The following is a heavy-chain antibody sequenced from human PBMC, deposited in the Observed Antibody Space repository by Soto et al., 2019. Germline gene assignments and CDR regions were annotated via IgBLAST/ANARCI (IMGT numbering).Heavy chain of an antibody. CDR2: IYHSGST. CDR1: GGSISGINW. D-gene: IGHD6-19*01. V-gene: IGHV4-4*03. CDR3: ARDKVAVAGMVYYFDY. J-gene: IGHJ4*02. Sequence: PETRSLTCSVSGGSISGINWWSWVRQPPLKGLEWIGEIYHSGSTNYNPSLKSRVTISVDKSKNQFSLKLSSVTAADTAVYYCARDKVAVAGMVYYFDYWGQGTLVTFSS.